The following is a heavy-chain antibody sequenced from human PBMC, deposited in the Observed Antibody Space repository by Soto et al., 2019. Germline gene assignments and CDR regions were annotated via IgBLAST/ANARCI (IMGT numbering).Heavy chain of an antibody. CDR1: GGSISSGGYS. J-gene: IGHJ6*02. Sequence: SETLSLTCAVPGGSISSGGYSWSWIRQPPGKGLEWIGYIYHSGSTNYNPSLKSRVTISVDTSKNQFSLKLSSVTAADTAVYYCARGVGFKYCSGGSCRYYYYGMDVWGQGTTVTVSS. CDR3: ARGVGFKYCSGGSCRYYYYGMDV. CDR2: IYHSGST. D-gene: IGHD2-15*01. V-gene: IGHV4-30-2*01.